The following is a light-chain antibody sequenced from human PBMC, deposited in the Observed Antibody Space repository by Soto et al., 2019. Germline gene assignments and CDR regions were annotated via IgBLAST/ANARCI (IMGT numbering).Light chain of an antibody. CDR1: QGISNS. V-gene: IGKV1-17*03. J-gene: IGKJ4*01. CDR2: GAS. CDR3: LQYNSYPFT. Sequence: DIQMPQSPSAMSASLGDSVTITCRASQGISNSLAWFQQKPGRVPKRLIYGASTLQSWAPSRFSGSASGAAFTLTISSLQPEDFATYYCLQYNSYPFTFGGGTKVDIK.